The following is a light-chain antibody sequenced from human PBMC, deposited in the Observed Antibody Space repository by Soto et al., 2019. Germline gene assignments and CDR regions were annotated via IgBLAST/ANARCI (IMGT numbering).Light chain of an antibody. V-gene: IGLV1-40*01. Sequence: QSALTQPPSVSGAPGQRVTISCTGSSSNIGAGYDVHWYQQLPGTAPKLLIYGNNNRPSGVPDRFSGSKSGTSASLAITGLHAEDEADYYCQSYDISLSGSWVFGGGTKLTVL. CDR3: QSYDISLSGSWV. J-gene: IGLJ3*02. CDR1: SSNIGAGYD. CDR2: GNN.